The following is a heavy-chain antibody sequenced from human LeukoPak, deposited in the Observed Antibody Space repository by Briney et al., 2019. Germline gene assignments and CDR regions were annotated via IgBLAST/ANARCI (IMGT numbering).Heavy chain of an antibody. J-gene: IGHJ4*02. CDR2: ISSSGSTI. CDR3: ALDRRTVTTVLGVKDVRMLVY. D-gene: IGHD4-17*01. V-gene: IGHV3-48*03. CDR1: GFTFSSYN. Sequence: PGGSLRLSCAASGFTFSSYNMNWVRQAPGKGLEGVSYISSSGSTIYYADSVKGRFTISRENAKNSLYLEMNSLTAEDTAVYFCALDRRTVTTVLGVKDVRMLVYWGQGSLVTVSS.